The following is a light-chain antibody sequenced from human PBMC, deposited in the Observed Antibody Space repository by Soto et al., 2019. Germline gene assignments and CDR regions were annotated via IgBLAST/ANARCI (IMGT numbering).Light chain of an antibody. CDR1: SSDVGGYNY. Sequence: QSALTQPASVSGSPGQSITISCTGTSSDVGGYNYVSWYQQLPGKAPKLIIYEVTRRPSGISDRFSGSKSGNTASLTISGLQTDDEADYFCTSFTFTTTGVFGGGTKVTVL. V-gene: IGLV2-14*01. J-gene: IGLJ3*02. CDR3: TSFTFTTTGV. CDR2: EVT.